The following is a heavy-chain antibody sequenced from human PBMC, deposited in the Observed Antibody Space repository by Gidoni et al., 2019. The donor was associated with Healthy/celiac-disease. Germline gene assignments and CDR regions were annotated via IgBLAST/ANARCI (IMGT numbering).Heavy chain of an antibody. D-gene: IGHD5-12*01. V-gene: IGHV1-69*06. CDR2: LIPIFGTA. Sequence: QVQLVPSGAEVQKPGSSVYVSCTASGGTFSSYAISGVRQAPGQGLEWMGGLIPIFGTANYAQKCQGRVTITPDKSTSTAYMELSSLRSEDTAVYYWAIDGYRGYDGILYFDYWGQGTLVTVSS. J-gene: IGHJ4*02. CDR1: GGTFSSYA. CDR3: AIDGYRGYDGILYFDY.